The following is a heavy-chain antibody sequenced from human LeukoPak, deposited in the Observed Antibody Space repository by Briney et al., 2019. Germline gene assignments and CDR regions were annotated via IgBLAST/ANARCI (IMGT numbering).Heavy chain of an antibody. CDR1: GFTFSSYG. CDR2: IQYDGSNE. J-gene: IGHJ6*03. V-gene: IGHV3-30*02. Sequence: GGSLRLSCAASGFTFSSYGMHWVRQAPGKGLEWVAYIQYDGSNEQYADSVKGRFSISRDSSKNILYLQMNSLRAEDTAVYYCAKDRCSNGIGCYYYYMDVWGKGTTVSVSS. D-gene: IGHD2-8*01. CDR3: AKDRCSNGIGCYYYYMDV.